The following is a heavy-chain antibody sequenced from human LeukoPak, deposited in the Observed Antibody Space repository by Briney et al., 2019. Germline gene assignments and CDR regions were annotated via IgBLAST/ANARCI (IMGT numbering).Heavy chain of an antibody. Sequence: PSETLSLTCTVSGGSISSSSYYWSWIRQPPGKGLECIGYIYYSGSTNYNPSLKSRVTISVDKSKHQFSLKLSSVTAADTAVYYCARQGYYYDSSGYYPFDYWGQGTLVTVSS. V-gene: IGHV4-61*05. D-gene: IGHD3-22*01. J-gene: IGHJ4*02. CDR3: ARQGYYYDSSGYYPFDY. CDR1: GGSISSSSYY. CDR2: IYYSGST.